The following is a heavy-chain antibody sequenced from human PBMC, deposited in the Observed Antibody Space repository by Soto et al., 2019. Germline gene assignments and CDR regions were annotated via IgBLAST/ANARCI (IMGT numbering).Heavy chain of an antibody. J-gene: IGHJ4*02. CDR2: ISAYNGNT. CDR1: GYTFTSYG. D-gene: IGHD6-13*01. V-gene: IGHV1-18*04. CDR3: AREYSSSWSRWSDY. Sequence: ASVQVSCKSSGYTFTSYGISWVRQAPGQGLEWMGWISAYNGNTNYAQKLQGRVTMTTDTSTSTAYMELRSLRSDDTAVYYCAREYSSSWSRWSDYWGQGTLVTVSS.